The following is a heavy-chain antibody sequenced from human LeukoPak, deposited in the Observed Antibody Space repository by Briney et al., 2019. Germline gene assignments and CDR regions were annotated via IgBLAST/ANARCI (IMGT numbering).Heavy chain of an antibody. CDR1: GFIFSDYY. Sequence: PGGSLRLSCAASGFIFSDYYMNWIRQAPGKGLEWVSYISNSGSTLYYADSVKGRFTISRDNAKNSLYLQMNGLRAEDTAVYYCARDGGLMITFGGVIDPTRGYYFDYWGQGTLVTVSS. J-gene: IGHJ4*02. CDR2: ISNSGSTL. CDR3: ARDGGLMITFGGVIDPTRGYYFDY. D-gene: IGHD3-16*02. V-gene: IGHV3-11*04.